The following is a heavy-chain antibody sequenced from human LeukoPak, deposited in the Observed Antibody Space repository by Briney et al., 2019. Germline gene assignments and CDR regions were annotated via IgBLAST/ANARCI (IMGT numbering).Heavy chain of an antibody. CDR2: IKSDGST. D-gene: IGHD3-22*01. CDR3: ASAPSEIGGYYPEYFRH. Sequence: GGSLRLSCAASGFTFRSYWMHWVRQAPGKGLVWVSRIKSDGSTNYADSVKGRFTISRDNAKNTVSLQMNSLRAEDTGVYYCASAPSEIGGYYPEYFRHWGQGTLSPSPQ. J-gene: IGHJ1*01. V-gene: IGHV3-74*01. CDR1: GFTFRSYW.